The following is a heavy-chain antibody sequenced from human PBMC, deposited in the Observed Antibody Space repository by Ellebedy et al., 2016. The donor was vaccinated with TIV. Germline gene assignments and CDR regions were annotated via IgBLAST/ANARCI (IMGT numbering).Heavy chain of an antibody. CDR1: GFSFRTYA. J-gene: IGHJ4*02. CDR3: ARDLDKSSGWYGGAAY. Sequence: GESLKISCAASGFSFRTYAMSWVRQAPGKGLEWVPSISGSGGDTYYADSVKGRFTISSDNSMTTLYLEMNSLRAEDTAVYYCARDLDKSSGWYGGAAYWGQGTLVTVSS. V-gene: IGHV3-23*01. CDR2: ISGSGGDT. D-gene: IGHD6-19*01.